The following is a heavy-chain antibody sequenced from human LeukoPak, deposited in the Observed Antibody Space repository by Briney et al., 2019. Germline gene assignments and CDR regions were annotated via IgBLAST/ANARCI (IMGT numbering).Heavy chain of an antibody. Sequence: GGSLRLSCAASGFTFSSYSMNWVRQAPGKGLEWVSSISSSSSYIYYADSVKGRFTISRDNAKNSLYLQMNSLRAEDTAVYYCARDGSRYSGINDAFDIWGQGTMVTVSS. V-gene: IGHV3-21*01. CDR3: ARDGSRYSGINDAFDI. D-gene: IGHD1-26*01. CDR1: GFTFSSYS. J-gene: IGHJ3*02. CDR2: ISSSSSYI.